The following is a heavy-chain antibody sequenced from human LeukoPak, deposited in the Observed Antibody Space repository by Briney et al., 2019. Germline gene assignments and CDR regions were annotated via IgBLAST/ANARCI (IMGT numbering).Heavy chain of an antibody. CDR3: ARDTVWYSSSRYVQH. CDR2: ISYDGSNK. J-gene: IGHJ1*01. CDR1: GFTFSSYA. V-gene: IGHV3-30*04. Sequence: GGSLRLSCAASGFTFSSYAMHWVRQAPGKGLEWVAVISYDGSNKYYADSVKGRFTISRDNSKNTLYLQMNSLRAEDTAVYYCARDTVWYSSSRYVQHWGQGTLVTVSS. D-gene: IGHD6-19*01.